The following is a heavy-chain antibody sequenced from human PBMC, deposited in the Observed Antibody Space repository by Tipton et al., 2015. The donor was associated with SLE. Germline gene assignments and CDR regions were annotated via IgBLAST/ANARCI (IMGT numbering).Heavy chain of an antibody. D-gene: IGHD5-18*01. CDR3: ARRFSYGYKGAFDI. J-gene: IGHJ3*02. Sequence: TLSLTCTVSGGSVSSRDSYWSWIRQPPGKGLEWIGEINHSGSTNYNPSLKSRVTISVDTSKNQFSLKLSSVTAADTAVYYCARRFSYGYKGAFDIWGQGTMVTVSS. V-gene: IGHV4-34*01. CDR1: GGSVSSRDSY. CDR2: INHSGST.